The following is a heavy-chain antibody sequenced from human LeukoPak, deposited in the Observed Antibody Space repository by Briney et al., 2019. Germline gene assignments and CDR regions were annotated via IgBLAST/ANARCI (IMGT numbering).Heavy chain of an antibody. CDR1: GFTFSTYS. J-gene: IGHJ3*02. CDR2: ISSSSSYI. Sequence: KPGGSLRLSCAASGFTFSTYSMNWVRQAPGKGLEWVSSISSSSSYIYYADSVKGRFTISRDNAKNSLYLQMNSLRADDTAVYYCASAGYCSGGSCVADAFDIWGQGTMVTVSS. V-gene: IGHV3-21*01. D-gene: IGHD2-15*01. CDR3: ASAGYCSGGSCVADAFDI.